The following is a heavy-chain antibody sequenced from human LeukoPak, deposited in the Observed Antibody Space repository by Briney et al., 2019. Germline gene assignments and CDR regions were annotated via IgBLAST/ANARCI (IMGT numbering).Heavy chain of an antibody. CDR1: GGSISSYY. J-gene: IGHJ3*02. V-gene: IGHV4-4*07. CDR3: AREGITGTTGDAFDI. CDR2: IYTSGST. Sequence: SETLSLTCTVSGGSISSYYWSWIRQPAGKGLEWIGRIYTSGSTNYNPSLKSRVTMSVDTSKNQFSLKLGSVTAADTAVYYCAREGITGTTGDAFDIWGQGTMVTVSS. D-gene: IGHD1-7*01.